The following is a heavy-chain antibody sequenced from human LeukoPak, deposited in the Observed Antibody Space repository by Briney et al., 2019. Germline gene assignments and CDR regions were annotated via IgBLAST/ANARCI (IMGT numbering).Heavy chain of an antibody. Sequence: GASVKVSCKASGHTFTTYGITWVRQAPGQGLEWMGLISTYNGSTNYAQKLQGRVTMTTDTSTSAAYMELRSLRSDDTAVYYCARDRGGTAARRPGYFDYWGQGTLVTVSS. CDR1: GHTFTTYG. CDR2: ISTYNGST. J-gene: IGHJ4*02. CDR3: ARDRGGTAARRPGYFDY. V-gene: IGHV1-18*01. D-gene: IGHD6-6*01.